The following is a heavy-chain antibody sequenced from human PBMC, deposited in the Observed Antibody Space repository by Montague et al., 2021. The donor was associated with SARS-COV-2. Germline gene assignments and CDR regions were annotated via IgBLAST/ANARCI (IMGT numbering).Heavy chain of an antibody. V-gene: IGHV3-48*03. Sequence: SLRLSCAASGFTFSSYEMNWVRQAPGRGLEWVSYISSSGSTIYYADSVKGRFTISRDNAKNSLCLQMNSLRAEDTAVYYCAREERIAILVVVITLAFDIWGQGTMVTVSS. CDR2: ISSSGSTI. D-gene: IGHD3-22*01. J-gene: IGHJ3*02. CDR3: AREERIAILVVVITLAFDI. CDR1: GFTFSSYE.